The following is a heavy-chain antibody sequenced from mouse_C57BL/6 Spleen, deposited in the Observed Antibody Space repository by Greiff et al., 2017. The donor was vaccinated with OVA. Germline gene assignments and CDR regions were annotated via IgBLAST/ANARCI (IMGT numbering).Heavy chain of an antibody. CDR3: AIYDYDGYYYSMDY. Sequence: VQLQQSGAELVRPGSSVKMSCKTSGYTFTSYGINWVKQRPGQGLEWIGYIYIGNGYTEYNEKFKGKATLTSDTSYSTAYMQLSSLTTEDSAISFCAIYDYDGYYYSMDYWGQGTSVTVSS. CDR2: IYIGNGYT. V-gene: IGHV1-58*01. CDR1: GYTFTSYG. D-gene: IGHD2-4*01. J-gene: IGHJ4*01.